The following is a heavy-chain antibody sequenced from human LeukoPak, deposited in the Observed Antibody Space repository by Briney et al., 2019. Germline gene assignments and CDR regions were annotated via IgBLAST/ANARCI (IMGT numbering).Heavy chain of an antibody. CDR3: AKAGQYYYDSSGYRRRSYYFDY. Sequence: GGSLRLSCAASGFTFSSYAMSWVRQAPGKGLEWVSAISGSGGSTYYADSVKGRFTISRDNSKNTLYPQMNSLRAEDTAVYYCAKAGQYYYDSSGYRRRSYYFDYWGQGTLVTVSS. CDR2: ISGSGGST. D-gene: IGHD3-22*01. V-gene: IGHV3-23*01. J-gene: IGHJ4*02. CDR1: GFTFSSYA.